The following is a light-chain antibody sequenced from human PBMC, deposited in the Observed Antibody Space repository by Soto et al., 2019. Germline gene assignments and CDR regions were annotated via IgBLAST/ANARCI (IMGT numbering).Light chain of an antibody. V-gene: IGKV3-11*01. CDR3: QQRSNWPPIT. CDR1: QSVSSY. J-gene: IGKJ5*01. CDR2: DAS. Sequence: EIVLAYSSGTLSFPPVERATLSCRASQSVSSYLAWYQQKPGQAPRLLIYDASNRATGIPARFSGSGSGTDFTLTISSLEPEDFAVYYCQQRSNWPPITFGQGTRLEIK.